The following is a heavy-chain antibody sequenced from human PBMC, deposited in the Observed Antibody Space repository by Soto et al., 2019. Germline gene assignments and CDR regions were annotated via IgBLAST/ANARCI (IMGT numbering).Heavy chain of an antibody. D-gene: IGHD6-19*01. CDR3: AKATFSSGRGRPYFDF. CDR2: IKSDGTT. CDR1: GFTVSNYW. V-gene: IGHV3-74*01. J-gene: IGHJ4*02. Sequence: GGSLRLSCAASGFTVSNYWMNWVRQAPGKGLVWVSHIKSDGTTSYADSVEGRFTVSRDDAKNTFYLQMNSLTAEDTAVYYCAKATFSSGRGRPYFDFWGQGTLVTVSS.